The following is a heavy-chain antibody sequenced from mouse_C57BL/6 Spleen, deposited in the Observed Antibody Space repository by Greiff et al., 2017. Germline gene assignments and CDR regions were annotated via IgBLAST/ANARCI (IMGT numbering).Heavy chain of an antibody. CDR1: GYTFTDYE. Sequence: QVHVKQSGAELVRPGASVTLSCKASGYTFTDYEMHWVKQTPVHGLEWIGAIDPETGGTAYNQKFKGKAILTADKSSSTAYMELRSLTSEDSAVYYCTRSMVTFDYWGQGTTLTVSS. V-gene: IGHV1-15*01. D-gene: IGHD2-2*01. CDR2: IDPETGGT. J-gene: IGHJ2*01. CDR3: TRSMVTFDY.